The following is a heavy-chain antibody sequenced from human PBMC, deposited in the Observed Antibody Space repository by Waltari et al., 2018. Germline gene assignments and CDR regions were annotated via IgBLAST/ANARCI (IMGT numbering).Heavy chain of an antibody. V-gene: IGHV1-24*01. J-gene: IGHJ4*02. CDR3: ATEVVGYGSNWYFDY. D-gene: IGHD6-13*01. CDR1: GYTLSEIS. CDR2: FDHEDGET. Sequence: QVQLEQSGAEVKKPGASVKVSCKVSGYTLSEISMHWVRQAPGKGLEWMGGFDHEDGETIYEQKLQGRVTVTEDTSTDTAYMELSSLRSEDTAVYYCATEVVGYGSNWYFDYWGQGTLVTVSS.